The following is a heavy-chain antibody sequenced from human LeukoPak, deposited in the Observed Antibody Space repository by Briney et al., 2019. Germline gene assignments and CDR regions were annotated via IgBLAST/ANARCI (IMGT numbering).Heavy chain of an antibody. V-gene: IGHV3-23*01. CDR3: AKYFQHEWSYFDY. CDR1: GITFSSYA. Sequence: GGSLRLSCAASGITFSSYAMSWVRPAPGKGLEWVSGISVGGGSTYYADSVEGRFTISRDNSKNTLYLQMNSLRAEDTAVYYCAKYFQHEWSYFDYWGQGTLVTVSS. CDR2: ISVGGGST. J-gene: IGHJ4*02. D-gene: IGHD3-3*01.